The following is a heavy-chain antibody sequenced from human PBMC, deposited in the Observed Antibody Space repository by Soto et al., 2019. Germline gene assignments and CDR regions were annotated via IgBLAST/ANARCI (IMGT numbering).Heavy chain of an antibody. Sequence: AGGSLRLSCAASGFTFSSYAMSWVRQAPGKGLEWVSAISGSGGSTYYADSVKGRFTISRDNSKNTLYLQMNSLRAEDTAVYYCAKVRRGAAAGPPDFDYWGQGTLVTVSS. D-gene: IGHD6-13*01. CDR2: ISGSGGST. CDR1: GFTFSSYA. CDR3: AKVRRGAAAGPPDFDY. J-gene: IGHJ4*02. V-gene: IGHV3-23*01.